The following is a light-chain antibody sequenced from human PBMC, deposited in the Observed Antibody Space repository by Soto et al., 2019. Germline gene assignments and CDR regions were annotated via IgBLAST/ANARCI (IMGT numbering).Light chain of an antibody. CDR2: GAS. Sequence: EIVLTQSPGTLSLSPGERATLSCRASQSISTYLVWYQQKPGLAPRLLIYGASSRATGIPDRFSGSGSGTDFTLTISRLEPEDFAVYYCQHYGSLPPLTFGGGTKVEIK. CDR3: QHYGSLPPLT. V-gene: IGKV3-20*01. CDR1: QSISTY. J-gene: IGKJ4*01.